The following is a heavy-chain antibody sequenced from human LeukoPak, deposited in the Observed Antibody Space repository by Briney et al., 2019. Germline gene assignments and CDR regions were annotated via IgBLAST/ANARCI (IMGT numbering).Heavy chain of an antibody. J-gene: IGHJ4*02. Sequence: PGGSLRLSCAASGFTFSSYSMNWVRQAPGKGLEWVSSISSSSSYIYYADSVKGRFTISRDNAKNSLYLQMNSLRAEDTAVYYCARDVFGGDYGDYVDYWGQGTLVTVSS. V-gene: IGHV3-21*01. CDR1: GFTFSSYS. CDR2: ISSSSSYI. D-gene: IGHD4-17*01. CDR3: ARDVFGGDYGDYVDY.